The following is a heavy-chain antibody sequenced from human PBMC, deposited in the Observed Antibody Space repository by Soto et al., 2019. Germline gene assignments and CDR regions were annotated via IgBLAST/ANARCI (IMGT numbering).Heavy chain of an antibody. Sequence: QVQLAESGGGLVKSGGSLTLSGSTSGFFFTDYFMSWIRQAPGKGLEWVSYISPSGDVPHYADSGKGRFTISRDNTKNSLFLQMSSLRDDDTAVYYCARQLERRVGAASHWGQGTRVSVSS. CDR1: GFFFTDYF. J-gene: IGHJ4*02. D-gene: IGHD1-26*01. CDR2: ISPSGDVP. V-gene: IGHV3-11*01. CDR3: ARQLERRVGAASH.